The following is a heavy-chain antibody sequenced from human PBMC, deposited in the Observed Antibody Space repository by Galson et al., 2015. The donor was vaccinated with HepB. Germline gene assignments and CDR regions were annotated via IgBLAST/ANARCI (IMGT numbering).Heavy chain of an antibody. D-gene: IGHD4-11*01. J-gene: IGHJ6*02. CDR2: ISSSSSYI. Sequence: SLRLSCAASGFTFSSYSMNWVRQAPGKGLEWVSSISSSSSYIYYADSVKGRFTISRDNAKNSLYLQMNSLRDEDTAVYYCARSLTTRYYYYYGMDVWGQGTTVTVSS. V-gene: IGHV3-21*01. CDR1: GFTFSSYS. CDR3: ARSLTTRYYYYYGMDV.